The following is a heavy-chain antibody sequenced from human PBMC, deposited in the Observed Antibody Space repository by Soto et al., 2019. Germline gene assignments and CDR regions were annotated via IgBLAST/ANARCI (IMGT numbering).Heavy chain of an antibody. Sequence: QVQLVESGGGVVQPGRSLRLSCAASGFTFSSYAMHWVRQAPGKGLEWVAVISYDGSNKYYADSVKGRFTISRDNSKNTLYLQMNSLRAEDTAVYYCARMAPHCSSTSCYADLDYWGQGTLVTVSS. CDR2: ISYDGSNK. CDR3: ARMAPHCSSTSCYADLDY. D-gene: IGHD2-2*01. CDR1: GFTFSSYA. J-gene: IGHJ4*02. V-gene: IGHV3-30-3*01.